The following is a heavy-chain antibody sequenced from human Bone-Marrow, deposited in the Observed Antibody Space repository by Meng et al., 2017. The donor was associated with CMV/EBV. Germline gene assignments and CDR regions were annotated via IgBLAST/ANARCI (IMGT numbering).Heavy chain of an antibody. Sequence: ASVKVSCKASGYTFSGYYIHWVRQAPGQGLEWMGWINPNNAVTNYAQKFQGRVTMTRDTSIRTVYMELDRLTSDDTAVYYCARGNSNYWAGAMNGFDIWGQGSMVTVSS. CDR1: GYTFSGYY. CDR2: INPNNAVT. CDR3: ARGNSNYWAGAMNGFDI. D-gene: IGHD2-8*02. V-gene: IGHV1-2*02. J-gene: IGHJ3*02.